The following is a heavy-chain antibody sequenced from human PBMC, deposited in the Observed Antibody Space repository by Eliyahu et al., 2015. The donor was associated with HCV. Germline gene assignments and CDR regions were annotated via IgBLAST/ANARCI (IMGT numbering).Heavy chain of an antibody. D-gene: IGHD3-10*01. V-gene: IGHV3-30*18. Sequence: GLEWVAVISYDGSNKYYADSVKGRFTISRDNSKXTLYLQMNSLRAEDTAVYYCAKDLYSNNLEITMVNEVVGRVLGYWGQGTLXTVSS. CDR2: ISYDGSNK. CDR3: AKDLYSNNLEITMVNEVVGRVLGY. J-gene: IGHJ4*02.